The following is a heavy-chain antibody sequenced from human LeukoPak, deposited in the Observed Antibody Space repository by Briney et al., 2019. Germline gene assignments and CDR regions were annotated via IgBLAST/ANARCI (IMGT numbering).Heavy chain of an antibody. V-gene: IGHV3-23*01. J-gene: IGHJ4*02. CDR3: AKGGFMYYDSSGYFDY. Sequence: GGSLRLSCAASGFTFSSYAMNWVRQAPGKGLEWVSAISGSGGSTYYADSVKGRFTISRDNSKNILYLQMNSLRAEDTAVYYCAKGGFMYYDSSGYFDYWGQGTLVTVSS. CDR2: ISGSGGST. D-gene: IGHD3-22*01. CDR1: GFTFSSYA.